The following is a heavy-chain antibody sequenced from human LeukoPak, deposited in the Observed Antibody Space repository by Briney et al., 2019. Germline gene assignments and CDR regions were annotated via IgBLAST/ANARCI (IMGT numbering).Heavy chain of an antibody. CDR3: ARWRFGGSDYYFDY. CDR1: GYTFTGYY. Sequence: ASVKVSCKASGYTFTGYYMHWVRQAPGQGLEWMGRINPNSGGKNYAQKFQGRVTMTRDTSISTAYMELSRLRSGDTAVYYCARWRFGGSDYYFDYWGQGTLVTVSS. CDR2: INPNSGGK. D-gene: IGHD3-10*01. V-gene: IGHV1-2*06. J-gene: IGHJ4*02.